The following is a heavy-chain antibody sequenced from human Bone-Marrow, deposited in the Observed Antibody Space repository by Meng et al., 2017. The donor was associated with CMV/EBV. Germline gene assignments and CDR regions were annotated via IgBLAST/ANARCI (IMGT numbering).Heavy chain of an antibody. J-gene: IGHJ6*02. V-gene: IGHV4-39*07. Sequence: GSLRLSCTVSGGSISSSSYYWGWIRQPPGKGLEWIGSIYYSGSTYYNPSLKSRVTISVDTSKNQFFLKLSSVTAADTAVYYCAREGGYCSSTSCYYYYGMDVWGQGTTVTVSS. CDR1: GGSISSSSYY. CDR2: IYYSGST. D-gene: IGHD2-2*01. CDR3: AREGGYCSSTSCYYYYGMDV.